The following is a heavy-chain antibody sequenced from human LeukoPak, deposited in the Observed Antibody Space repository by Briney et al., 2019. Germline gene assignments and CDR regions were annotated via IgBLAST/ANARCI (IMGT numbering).Heavy chain of an antibody. CDR3: ARGVAGVYYYYYGMDV. V-gene: IGHV3-30*03. CDR2: ISNDGNSK. CDR1: GFTFTNYW. J-gene: IGHJ6*02. D-gene: IGHD6-19*01. Sequence: GGSLRLSCAASGFTFTNYWMSWVRQAPGKGLEWVALISNDGNSKDYADSVKGRFTLSGDNSKTTLYLQMNSLRAEDTAVYYCARGVAGVYYYYYGMDVWGQGTTVTVSS.